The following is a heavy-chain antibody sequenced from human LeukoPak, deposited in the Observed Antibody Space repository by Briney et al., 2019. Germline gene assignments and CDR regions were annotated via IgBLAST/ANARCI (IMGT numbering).Heavy chain of an antibody. Sequence: ASVKVSCKASGYTFTGYYMHWVRQAPGQGLEWMGWINPNSGGTDYAQKFQGRVTMTRDTSISTAYMELSRLRSDDTAVYYCARVVGIGDSSGYYGAFDIWGQGTMVTVSS. CDR3: ARVVGIGDSSGYYGAFDI. J-gene: IGHJ3*02. CDR2: INPNSGGT. D-gene: IGHD3-22*01. CDR1: GYTFTGYY. V-gene: IGHV1-2*02.